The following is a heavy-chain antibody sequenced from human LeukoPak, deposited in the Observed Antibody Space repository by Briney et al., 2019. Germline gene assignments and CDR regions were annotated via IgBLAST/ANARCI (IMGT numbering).Heavy chain of an antibody. CDR2: INPNSGST. J-gene: IGHJ4*02. V-gene: IGHV1-2*02. CDR3: AREGCSGGSCYTPDY. Sequence: AASVKVSCKASGYTFTGYYMHWVRQAPGQGLEWMGWINPNSGSTNYAQKFQGRVTMTRDTSISTAYMELSRLRSDDTAVYYCAREGCSGGSCYTPDYWGQGTLVTVSS. D-gene: IGHD2-15*01. CDR1: GYTFTGYY.